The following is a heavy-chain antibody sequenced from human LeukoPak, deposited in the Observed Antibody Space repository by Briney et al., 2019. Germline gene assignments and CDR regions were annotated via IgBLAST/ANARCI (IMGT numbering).Heavy chain of an antibody. Sequence: ASVKVSCKASGYTFTSYAMHWVRQAPGQRFEWMGWINAGNGNTKYSQRFQGRVTITRDTSASTAYMELSSLRSEDTAVYYCARGRPIVVVPAAINYYYAMDVWGKGTTVTVSS. CDR3: ARGRPIVVVPAAINYYYAMDV. V-gene: IGHV1-3*01. J-gene: IGHJ6*04. D-gene: IGHD2-2*02. CDR2: INAGNGNT. CDR1: GYTFTSYA.